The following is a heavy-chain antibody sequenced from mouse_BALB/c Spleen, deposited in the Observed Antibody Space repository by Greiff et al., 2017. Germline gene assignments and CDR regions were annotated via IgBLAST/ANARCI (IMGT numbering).Heavy chain of an antibody. J-gene: IGHJ2*01. D-gene: IGHD2-10*02. Sequence: EVQLQQSGPELMKPGASVKISCKASGYSFTSYYMHWVKQSHGKSLEWIGYIDPFNGGTSYNQKFKGKATLTVDKSSSTAYMHLSSLTSEDSAVYYCARSRYGNYFDYWGQGTTLTVSS. V-gene: IGHV1S135*01. CDR2: IDPFNGGT. CDR3: ARSRYGNYFDY. CDR1: GYSFTSYY.